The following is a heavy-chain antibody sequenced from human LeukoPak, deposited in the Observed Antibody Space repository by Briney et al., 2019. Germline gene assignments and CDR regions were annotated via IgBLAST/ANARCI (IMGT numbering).Heavy chain of an antibody. Sequence: GGSLRLSCAASGFTFSIYTMNWVRQAPGKGLEWVSAITGSGGSTHYADSVKGRFTISRDNSKNTLYLQMNSLRAEDTAVYYCAKDLTLLWFGESSDYWGQGTLVTVSS. D-gene: IGHD3-10*01. CDR2: ITGSGGST. V-gene: IGHV3-23*01. J-gene: IGHJ4*02. CDR3: AKDLTLLWFGESSDY. CDR1: GFTFSIYT.